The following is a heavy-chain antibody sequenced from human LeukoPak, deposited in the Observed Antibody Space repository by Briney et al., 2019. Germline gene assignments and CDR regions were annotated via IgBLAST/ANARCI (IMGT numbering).Heavy chain of an antibody. CDR2: ISAYNGNT. J-gene: IGHJ5*02. CDR3: ARDLRAPKRIVAAAGTLDNWFDP. D-gene: IGHD6-13*01. Sequence: ASVKVSCKASGYTFTSYGISWVLQAPGQGLERMGWISAYNGNTNYAQKLQGRVTMTTDTSTSTAYMELRSLRSDDTAVYYCARDLRAPKRIVAAAGTLDNWFDPWGQGTLVTVSS. V-gene: IGHV1-18*01. CDR1: GYTFTSYG.